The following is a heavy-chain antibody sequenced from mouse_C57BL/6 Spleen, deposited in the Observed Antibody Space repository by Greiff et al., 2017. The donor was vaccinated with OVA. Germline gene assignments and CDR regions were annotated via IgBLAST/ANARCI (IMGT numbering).Heavy chain of an antibody. CDR2: IDPSDSYT. V-gene: IGHV1-50*01. J-gene: IGHJ4*01. CDR1: GYTFTSYW. D-gene: IGHD2-12*01. CDR3: ARQRRDYAMDY. Sequence: VQLQQPGAELVKPGASVKLSCKASGYTFTSYWMQWVKQRPGQGLEWIGEIDPSDSYTNYNQKFKGKATLTVDTSSSTAYMQLSSLTSEDSAVYYCARQRRDYAMDYWGQGTSVTVSS.